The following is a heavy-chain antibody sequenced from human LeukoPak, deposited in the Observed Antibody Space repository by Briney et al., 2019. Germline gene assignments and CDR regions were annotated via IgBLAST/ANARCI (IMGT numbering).Heavy chain of an antibody. D-gene: IGHD6-19*01. CDR2: IWYDGSNK. CDR3: AKEGPTSGWYSGFDY. V-gene: IGHV3-33*06. CDR1: GFTFSSYG. Sequence: GSLRLSCAASGFTFSSYGMHWVRQAPGKGLEWVAVIWYDGSNKYYADSVKGRFTISRDNSKNTLYLQMNSLRAEDTAVYYCAKEGPTSGWYSGFDYWGQGTLVTVSS. J-gene: IGHJ4*02.